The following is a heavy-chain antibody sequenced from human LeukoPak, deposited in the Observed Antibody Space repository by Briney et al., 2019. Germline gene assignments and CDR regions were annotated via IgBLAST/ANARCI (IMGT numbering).Heavy chain of an antibody. CDR3: ARDRYYDSGSYYN. V-gene: IGHV4-59*01. Sequence: ASETLSLTCTVSGGSISPYYWNWIRQPPGKGLEWIGYIYYSGSTNYNPSLKSRVTISVDTSKNQFSLKLSSVTAADTAVYYCARDRYYDSGSYYNWGQGTLVTVSS. D-gene: IGHD3-10*01. J-gene: IGHJ4*02. CDR1: GGSISPYY. CDR2: IYYSGST.